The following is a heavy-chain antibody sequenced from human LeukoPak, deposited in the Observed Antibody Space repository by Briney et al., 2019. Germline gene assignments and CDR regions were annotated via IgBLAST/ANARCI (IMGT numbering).Heavy chain of an antibody. Sequence: GGSLRLSCAASGFTFSDYYMSWIRQAPGKGLEWVSYISSSGSTTYYADSVKGRFTISRDNAKNSLYLQMNSLRAEDTAVYYCARAYRARVPGPHNWFDPWGQGTLVTVSS. CDR3: ARAYRARVPGPHNWFDP. V-gene: IGHV3-11*01. D-gene: IGHD2-21*01. CDR2: ISSSGSTT. CDR1: GFTFSDYY. J-gene: IGHJ5*02.